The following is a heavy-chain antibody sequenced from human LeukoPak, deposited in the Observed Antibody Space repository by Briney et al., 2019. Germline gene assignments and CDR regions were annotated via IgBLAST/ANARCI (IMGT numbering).Heavy chain of an antibody. CDR1: GFTFSDYY. Sequence: IPGGSLRLSCAASGFTFSDYYMSWIRQAPGKGLEWVSYISSSGSTIYYADSVKGRFTISRDNSKNTLYLQMNSLRAEDTAVYYCAKEVKDRSSTSCYYYYGMDVWGKGTTVTVSS. D-gene: IGHD2-2*01. J-gene: IGHJ6*04. CDR2: ISSSGSTI. V-gene: IGHV3-11*04. CDR3: AKEVKDRSSTSCYYYYGMDV.